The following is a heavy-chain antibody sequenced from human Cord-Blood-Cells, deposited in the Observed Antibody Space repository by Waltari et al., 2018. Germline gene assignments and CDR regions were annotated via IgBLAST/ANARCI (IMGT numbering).Heavy chain of an antibody. CDR3: ARTQTFPVYYGSGSYYNAFDI. CDR1: AGSLSRSSYY. CDR2: TFYSEST. J-gene: IGHJ3*02. Sequence: LQLLESAPGLVKPSEHLSPTSSVSAGSLSRSSYYLCWTRQPPGNGPQWLASTFYSESTYYNPSLKSRVTIAVDTSKNQFSLKLSSVTAADTAVYYCARTQTFPVYYGSGSYYNAFDIWGQGTMVTVSS. D-gene: IGHD3-10*01. V-gene: IGHV4-39*01.